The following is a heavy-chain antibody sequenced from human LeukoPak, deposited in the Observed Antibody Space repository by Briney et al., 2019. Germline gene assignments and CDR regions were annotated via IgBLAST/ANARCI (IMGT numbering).Heavy chain of an antibody. CDR3: ARDRVAKTNWFDP. D-gene: IGHD5-12*01. Sequence: ASVKVSCKASGYTFTGYYMHWVRQAPGQGLEWMGWINPNSGGTNYAQKFQGRVTMTRDTSISTAYMELSRLRSGDTAVYYCARDRVAKTNWFDPWGQGTLVTVSS. CDR2: INPNSGGT. CDR1: GYTFTGYY. J-gene: IGHJ5*02. V-gene: IGHV1-2*02.